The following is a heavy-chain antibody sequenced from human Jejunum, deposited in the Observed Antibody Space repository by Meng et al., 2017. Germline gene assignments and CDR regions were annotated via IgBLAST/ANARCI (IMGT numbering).Heavy chain of an antibody. CDR1: GGSINSDGYT. Sequence: QLQLQQSVSGLVKPSQTLSLTCAVSGGSINSDGYTWSWIRQPPGKGLEWIGYIYHTGSPYYNPSLKSRLTISVDRSENQFSLKLSSVTAADTAVYYCARMDSAFHYFDYWGQGTLVTVSS. CDR2: IYHTGSP. J-gene: IGHJ4*02. V-gene: IGHV4-30-2*01. CDR3: ARMDSAFHYFDY. D-gene: IGHD2-2*03.